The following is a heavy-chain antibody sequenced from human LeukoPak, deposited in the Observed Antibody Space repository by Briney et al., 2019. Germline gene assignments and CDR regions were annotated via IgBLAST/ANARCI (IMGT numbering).Heavy chain of an antibody. CDR1: GFTFSSYG. CDR3: AKDRVVGATYFDY. V-gene: IGHV3-30*18. CDR2: ISYDGSNK. D-gene: IGHD1-26*01. J-gene: IGHJ4*02. Sequence: PGGSLRLSCAASGFTFSSYGMHWVRQAPGKGLEWVAVISYDGSNKYYADSVKGRFTISRDNSKNTLYLQMNSLRAEDTAVYYCAKDRVVGATYFDYWAREPWSPSPQ.